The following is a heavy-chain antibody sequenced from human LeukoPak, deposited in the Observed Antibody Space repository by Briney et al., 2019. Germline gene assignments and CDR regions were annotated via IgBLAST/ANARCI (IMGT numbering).Heavy chain of an antibody. J-gene: IGHJ4*02. CDR1: GFTFSSYA. CDR3: AKGGGYCSGGSCYSRVYYFDY. Sequence: SGGSLILSCAASGFTFSSYAMSWVRQAPGKGLEWVSAISGSGGSTYYADSVKGRFTISRDNSKNTLYLQMNSLRAEDTAVYYCAKGGGYCSGGSCYSRVYYFDYWGQGTLVTVSS. D-gene: IGHD2-15*01. CDR2: ISGSGGST. V-gene: IGHV3-23*01.